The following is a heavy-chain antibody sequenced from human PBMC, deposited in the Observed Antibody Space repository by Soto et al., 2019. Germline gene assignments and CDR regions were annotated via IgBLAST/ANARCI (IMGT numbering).Heavy chain of an antibody. Sequence: GGSLRLSCAASGFTFSSYGMHWVRQAPGKGLEWVAVIWYDGSNKYYADSVKGRFTISRDNSKNTLYLQMNSLRAEDTAVFYCAREYCSGGSCYGYYTSNDAFDIWGQGTMVTVSS. J-gene: IGHJ3*02. CDR3: AREYCSGGSCYGYYTSNDAFDI. CDR1: GFTFSSYG. D-gene: IGHD2-15*01. V-gene: IGHV3-33*01. CDR2: IWYDGSNK.